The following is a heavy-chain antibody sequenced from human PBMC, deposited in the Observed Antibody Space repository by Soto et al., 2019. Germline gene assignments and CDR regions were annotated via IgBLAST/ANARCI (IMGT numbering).Heavy chain of an antibody. D-gene: IGHD2-2*01. CDR2: VNHSGTT. CDR3: ARGIGYCSSINCYSSRRLRFDS. CDR1: GGSFSGYY. Sequence: LSLTCAVYGGSFSGYYWTWIRQSPEKGLEWIGEVNHSGTTYYNPSLKTRVTISVHTPKNQFSLKMSSVTAADTAVYYCARGIGYCSSINCYSSRRLRFDSWGQGTLVTV. J-gene: IGHJ4*02. V-gene: IGHV4-34*01.